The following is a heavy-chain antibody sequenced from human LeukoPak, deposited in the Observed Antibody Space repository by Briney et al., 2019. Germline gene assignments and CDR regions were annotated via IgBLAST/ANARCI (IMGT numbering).Heavy chain of an antibody. D-gene: IGHD2-8*01. CDR1: GGSISSSSYY. J-gene: IGHJ6*03. V-gene: IGHV4-39*07. CDR2: IYYSGST. CDR3: ASLPTIDCTNGVCYTRPGGYYYMDV. Sequence: PSETLSLTCTVSGGSISSSSYYWGWIRQPPGKGLEWIGSIYYSGSTYYNPSLKSRVTISVDTSKNQFSLKLSSVTAADTAVYYCASLPTIDCTNGVCYTRPGGYYYMDVWGKGTTVTVSS.